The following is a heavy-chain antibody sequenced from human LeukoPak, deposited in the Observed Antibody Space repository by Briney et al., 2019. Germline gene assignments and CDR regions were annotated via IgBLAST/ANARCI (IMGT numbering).Heavy chain of an antibody. J-gene: IGHJ3*02. CDR1: GYTFTGYY. V-gene: IGHV1-2*02. Sequence: ASVKVSCKASGYTFTGYYMHWVRQAPGQGLEWMGWINPNSGGTNYAQKFQGRVTMTRDTSIGTAYMELSRLRSDDTAVYYCARKKSIAARNAFDIWGQGTMVTVSS. CDR2: INPNSGGT. CDR3: ARKKSIAARNAFDI. D-gene: IGHD6-6*01.